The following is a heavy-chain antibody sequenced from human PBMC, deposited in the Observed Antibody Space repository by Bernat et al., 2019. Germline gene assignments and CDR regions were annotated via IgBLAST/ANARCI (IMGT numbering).Heavy chain of an antibody. CDR2: ISNDGGNK. CDR1: GFTFSNYA. Sequence: QVQLVESGGGVVQPGRSLRLFCAASGFTFSNYAMDWVRQAPGKGLEWVAVISNDGGNKYYTDSVRGRFTISRDNSKNTLYVQMNNLRPEDTAVYYCARRGSNYFDSSALGAWFDPWGQGTLVTVSS. CDR3: ARRGSNYFDSSALGAWFDP. J-gene: IGHJ5*02. D-gene: IGHD3-22*01. V-gene: IGHV3-30-3*01.